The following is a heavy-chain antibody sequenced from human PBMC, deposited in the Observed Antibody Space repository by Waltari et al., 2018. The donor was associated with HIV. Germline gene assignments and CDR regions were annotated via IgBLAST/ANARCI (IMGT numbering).Heavy chain of an antibody. J-gene: IGHJ4*02. CDR2: ISYVGINI. D-gene: IGHD3-9*01. Sequence: AASGFTFSSYGMHWVCQAPGKEVECVAFISYVGINIYYADSVNGRFTISRDNSKITLYRQMNRRRADDTSVYYCAKDHRHFEWPSTIDDYWGQGTLVTVSS. CDR1: GFTFSSYG. V-gene: IGHV3-30*18. CDR3: AKDHRHFEWPSTIDDY.